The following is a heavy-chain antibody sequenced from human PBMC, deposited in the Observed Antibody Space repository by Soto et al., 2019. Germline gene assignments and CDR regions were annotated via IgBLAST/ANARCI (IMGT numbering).Heavy chain of an antibody. V-gene: IGHV3-49*04. CDR3: TRAPVTGGFDP. Sequence: GGSLRLSCTASGFTFGDYAMSWVRQAPGKGLEWVGFVRSKAYGGTTEYAASVKGRFTISRDDSKSIAYLQMNSLKTEDTAVYYCTRAPVTGGFDPWGQGTLVTVSS. D-gene: IGHD4-17*01. J-gene: IGHJ5*02. CDR1: GFTFGDYA. CDR2: VRSKAYGGTT.